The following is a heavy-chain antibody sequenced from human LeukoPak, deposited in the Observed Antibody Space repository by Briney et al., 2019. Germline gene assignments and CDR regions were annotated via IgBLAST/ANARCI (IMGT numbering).Heavy chain of an antibody. V-gene: IGHV3-11*01. J-gene: IGHJ5*02. D-gene: IGHD3-22*01. CDR1: GFTFSDYY. Sequence: PGGSLRLSCAASGFTFSDYYMSWIRQAPGKGLEWISYISSSGSTIYYADSVKGRFTISRDNAKNSLYLQMSSLRAEDTAVYYCARARSYYYDSSGYTWGQGTLVTVSS. CDR3: ARARSYYYDSSGYT. CDR2: ISSSGSTI.